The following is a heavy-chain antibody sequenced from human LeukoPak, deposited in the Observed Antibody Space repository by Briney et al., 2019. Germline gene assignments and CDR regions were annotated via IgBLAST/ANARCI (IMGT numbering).Heavy chain of an antibody. CDR1: GYTLTELS. Sequence: ASVKVSCKVSGYTLTELSMHWVRQAPGKGLEWMGGFDPEDGETIYAQKFQGRVTMTEDTSTDTAYMELSSLRSEDTAVYYCATDLLDFWSGSYWGQGTLVTVSS. V-gene: IGHV1-24*01. CDR2: FDPEDGET. J-gene: IGHJ4*02. D-gene: IGHD3-3*01. CDR3: ATDLLDFWSGSY.